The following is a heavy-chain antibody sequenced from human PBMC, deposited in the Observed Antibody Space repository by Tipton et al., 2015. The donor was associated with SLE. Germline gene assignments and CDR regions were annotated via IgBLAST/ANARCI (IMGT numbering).Heavy chain of an antibody. CDR1: GVSFIGYY. V-gene: IGHV4-4*09. Sequence: TLSLTCAIYGVSFIGYYLMCILQLAGTRLEWFGYSYTIGITNYNPSLKSRVTISVDTSKNQFSLKLSSVTAADTAVYYCPRSPGIFGVAIDYWGQGTLVTLSS. D-gene: IGHD3-3*01. CDR3: PRSPGIFGVAIDY. CDR2: SYTIGIT. J-gene: IGHJ4*02.